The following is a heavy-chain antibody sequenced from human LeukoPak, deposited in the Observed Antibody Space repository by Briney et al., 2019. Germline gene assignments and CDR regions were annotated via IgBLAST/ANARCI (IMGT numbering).Heavy chain of an antibody. J-gene: IGHJ3*02. CDR1: GFTFTNHW. V-gene: IGHV3-7*04. D-gene: IGHD1-14*01. CDR3: ARGYVLLALDI. Sequence: PGGSLRLSCVASGFTFTNHWMSWVRQAPGKGLEWVANIREDGGHKNYVDSVKGRFTISRDNAKNSLYLQMNSLRAEDTAVYYCARGYVLLALDIWGQGTMVTVSS. CDR2: IREDGGHK.